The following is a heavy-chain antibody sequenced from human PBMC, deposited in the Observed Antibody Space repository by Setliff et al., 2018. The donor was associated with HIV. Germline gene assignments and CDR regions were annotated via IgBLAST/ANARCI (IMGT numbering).Heavy chain of an antibody. V-gene: IGHV4-34*01. J-gene: IGHJ4*02. CDR1: GGSLSGFY. CDR2: VTHSGST. Sequence: PSETLSLTCAVYGGSLSGFYWTFIRQSPGKGLEWIGEVTHSGSTTHDPSLKSRITISVDTSKNQFSLKLTSVTAADMGVYYCARGRKKTLAVSGTRYFDFWGQGTLVTVSS. CDR3: ARGRKKTLAVSGTRYFDF. D-gene: IGHD6-19*01.